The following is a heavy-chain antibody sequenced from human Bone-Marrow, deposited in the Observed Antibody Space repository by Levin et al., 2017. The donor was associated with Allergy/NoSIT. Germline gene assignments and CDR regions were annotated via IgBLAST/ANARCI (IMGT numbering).Heavy chain of an antibody. CDR3: VRDRVGDFDSGSDAEEDDAFDI. CDR2: ISSSATTV. CDR1: GFTFSTYE. J-gene: IGHJ3*02. D-gene: IGHD3-10*01. Sequence: GGSLRLSCVASGFTFSTYEMNWVRQAPGKGLEWISYISSSATTVYYADSVKGRFTISRDNAKNSVYLQMNSLRAEDTAIYYCVRDRVGDFDSGSDAEEDDAFDIWGQGTMVTVSS. V-gene: IGHV3-48*03.